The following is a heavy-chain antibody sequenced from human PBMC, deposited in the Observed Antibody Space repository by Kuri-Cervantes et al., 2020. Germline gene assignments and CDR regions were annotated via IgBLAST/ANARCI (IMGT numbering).Heavy chain of an antibody. J-gene: IGHJ5*02. V-gene: IGHV4-31*03. CDR1: GGSISSGGYY. CDR3: ARGLCIAAAGTCWFDP. D-gene: IGHD6-13*01. CDR2: IYYSGST. Sequence: SETLSLTCTVSGGSISSGGYYWSRIRQHPGKGLEWIGYIYYSGSTYYNPSLKSRVTISVDTSKNQFSLKLSSVTAADTAVYYCARGLCIAAAGTCWFDPWGQGTLVTVSS.